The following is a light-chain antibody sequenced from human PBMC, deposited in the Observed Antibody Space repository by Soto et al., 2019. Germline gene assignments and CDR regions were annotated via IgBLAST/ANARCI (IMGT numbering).Light chain of an antibody. CDR3: LQDYNYPRT. V-gene: IGKV1-6*01. J-gene: IGKJ2*02. CDR1: QAIGND. CDR2: AAS. Sequence: AIQMTQSPSSLSASVGDRVTITCRASQAIGNDLTWYQQKPGKAPNLLIFAASSLQSGVPSRFSGSGSGTDFTLTISSLQPEDFATYYCLQDYNYPRTFGQGTKLEIK.